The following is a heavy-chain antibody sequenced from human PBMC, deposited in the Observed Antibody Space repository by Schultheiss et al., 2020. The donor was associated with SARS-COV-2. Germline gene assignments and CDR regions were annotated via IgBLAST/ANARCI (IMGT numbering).Heavy chain of an antibody. D-gene: IGHD4-11*01. CDR2: IYYSGST. CDR1: GDSISSGGYY. Sequence: SQTLSLTCTVSGDSISSGGYYWSWIRQHPGKGLEWIGYIYYSGSTYYNPSLKSRVTISVDTSKNQFSLKLSSVTAADTAVYYCARDGTVTWFDPWGQGTLVTVSS. CDR3: ARDGTVTWFDP. V-gene: IGHV4-31*03. J-gene: IGHJ5*02.